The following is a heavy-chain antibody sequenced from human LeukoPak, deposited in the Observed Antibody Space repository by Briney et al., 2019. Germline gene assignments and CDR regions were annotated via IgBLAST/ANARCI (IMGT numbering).Heavy chain of an antibody. CDR3: ATIWAYSGYDFSDY. D-gene: IGHD5-12*01. Sequence: HPRGSLRLSCAASGFAFSSYAMSWVRQAPGKGLEWASAGRGSGRSTYYADYVMGRFTISRDKSKNTLYLQMNSLRAEDTAVYYCATIWAYSGYDFSDYWGQGTLVTVSS. V-gene: IGHV3-23*01. CDR2: GRGSGRST. CDR1: GFAFSSYA. J-gene: IGHJ4*02.